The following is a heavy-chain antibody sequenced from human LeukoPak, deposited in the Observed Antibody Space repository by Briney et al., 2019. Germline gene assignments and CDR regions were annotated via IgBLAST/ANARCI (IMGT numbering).Heavy chain of an antibody. CDR2: IKQDGSER. CDR3: ARVDYYYYYMDV. V-gene: IGHV3-7*01. CDR1: GFTFTSYW. Sequence: PGGSLRLSCAASGFTFTSYWMSWVRQAPGKGLEWVANIKQDGSERYYVDSVKGRFTISRDNVKNSLFLQMNSLRAEDTAVYYCARVDYYYYYMDVWGKGTTVTVSS. J-gene: IGHJ6*03.